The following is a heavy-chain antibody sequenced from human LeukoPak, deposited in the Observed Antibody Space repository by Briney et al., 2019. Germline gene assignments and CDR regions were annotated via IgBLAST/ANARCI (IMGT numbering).Heavy chain of an antibody. J-gene: IGHJ6*04. CDR2: ISSSGSTI. CDR1: GFTFSSYS. Sequence: GGSLRLSCAASGFTFSSYSMNWVRQAPGKGLEWVSYISSSGSTIYYADSVKGRFTISRDNAKNSLHLQMNSLRAEDTAVYYCAELGITMIGGVWGKGTTVTISS. CDR3: AELGITMIGGV. V-gene: IGHV3-48*04. D-gene: IGHD3-10*02.